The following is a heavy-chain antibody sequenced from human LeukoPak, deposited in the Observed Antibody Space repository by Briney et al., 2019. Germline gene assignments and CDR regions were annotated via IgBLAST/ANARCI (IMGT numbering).Heavy chain of an antibody. CDR1: GYAFASYW. V-gene: IGHV5-51*01. Sequence: GESLKISCRVSGYAFASYWIGWVRQVPGKGLEWIGIIYPDDSDTKYSPSFQGQVTFSADKSVNTAYLQWSSLKASDSVMYYCARFEVNHEDSSSFYYFDYWGQGTLVTVSS. D-gene: IGHD3-22*01. CDR3: ARFEVNHEDSSSFYYFDY. J-gene: IGHJ4*02. CDR2: IYPDDSDT.